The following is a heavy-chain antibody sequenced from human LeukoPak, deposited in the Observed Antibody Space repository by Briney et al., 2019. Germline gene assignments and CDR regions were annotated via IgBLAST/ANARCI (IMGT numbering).Heavy chain of an antibody. V-gene: IGHV1-2*02. CDR1: GYTFTGYY. D-gene: IGHD1-1*01. J-gene: IGHJ3*02. CDR2: FNPSSGGT. Sequence: GASVKVSCKASGYTFTGYYMHWVRQAPGQGLEWMGWFNPSSGGTIYAQKFQGRVTMTRDMSISTAYMELSRLRSDDTAVYFCAKVASTTRRHDAFDIWGQGTLVTVSS. CDR3: AKVASTTRRHDAFDI.